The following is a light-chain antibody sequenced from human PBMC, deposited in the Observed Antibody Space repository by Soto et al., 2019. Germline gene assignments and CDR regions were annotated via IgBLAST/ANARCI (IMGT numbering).Light chain of an antibody. CDR3: QQYGSSGT. CDR1: QSVSNNY. V-gene: IGKV3-20*01. J-gene: IGKJ1*01. CDR2: GAS. Sequence: IVLTLSAGTLSLTPGERATLSCMASQSVSNNYLAWYQQTPGQAPRLLIYGASNRATGIPDRFSGSGSGTDFTLTISRLEPEDFAVYYCQQYGSSGTFGQGTKVDIK.